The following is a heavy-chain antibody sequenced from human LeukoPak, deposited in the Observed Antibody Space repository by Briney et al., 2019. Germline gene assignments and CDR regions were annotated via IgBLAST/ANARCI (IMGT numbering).Heavy chain of an antibody. J-gene: IGHJ6*03. CDR3: AAETREMATIGSYYYYMDV. Sequence: SVKVSCKASGFTFTSSAMQWVRQARGQRLEWIGWIVVGSGNTNYAQKFQERVTVTRDMSTSTAYMELSSLRSEDTAVYYCAAETREMATIGSYYYYMDVWGKGTTVTVSS. CDR2: IVVGSGNT. CDR1: GFTFTSSA. D-gene: IGHD5-24*01. V-gene: IGHV1-58*02.